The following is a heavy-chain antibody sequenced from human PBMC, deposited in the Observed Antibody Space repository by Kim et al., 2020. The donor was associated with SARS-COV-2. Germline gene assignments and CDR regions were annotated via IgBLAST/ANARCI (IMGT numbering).Heavy chain of an antibody. Sequence: SETLSLTCTVSGGSISSSSYYWGWIRQPPGKGLEWIGSIYYSGSTYYNPSLKSRVTISVDTSKNQFSLKLSSVTAADTAVYYCASHYYDSSGYRYAPDYWGQGTLVTVSS. CDR1: GGSISSSSYY. J-gene: IGHJ4*02. V-gene: IGHV4-39*07. CDR3: ASHYYDSSGYRYAPDY. CDR2: IYYSGST. D-gene: IGHD3-22*01.